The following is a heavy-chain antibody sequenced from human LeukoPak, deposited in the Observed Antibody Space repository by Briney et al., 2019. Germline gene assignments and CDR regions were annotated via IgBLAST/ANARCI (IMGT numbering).Heavy chain of an antibody. CDR2: IYHSGST. D-gene: IGHD3-22*01. Sequence: SETLSLTCTVSGYSISSGYYWGWIRQPPGKGLEWIGSIYHSGSTYYNPSLKSRVTISVDTSKNQFSLKLSSVTAADTAVYYCAREQWAYRSYYDSTGYHDYWGQGTLVTVSS. CDR1: GYSISSGYY. V-gene: IGHV4-38-2*02. CDR3: AREQWAYRSYYDSTGYHDY. J-gene: IGHJ4*02.